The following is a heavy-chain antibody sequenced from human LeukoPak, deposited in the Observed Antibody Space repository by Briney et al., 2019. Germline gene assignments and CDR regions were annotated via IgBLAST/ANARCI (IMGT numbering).Heavy chain of an antibody. D-gene: IGHD3-10*02. CDR3: VRDRDYYVFDL. CDR2: IMKDGGDK. J-gene: IGHJ4*02. Sequence: PGGSLRLSCAASGLTFSNYWMTWVRQTPGKGLEWVANIMKDGGDKYYVDSVKGRLTISRDNAKNSVYLQMNSLRAEDTAVYYCVRDRDYYVFDLWGQGTLVTVSS. CDR1: GLTFSNYW. V-gene: IGHV3-7*01.